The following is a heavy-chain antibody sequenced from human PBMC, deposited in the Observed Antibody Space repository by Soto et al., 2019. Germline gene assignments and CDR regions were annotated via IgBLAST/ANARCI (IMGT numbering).Heavy chain of an antibody. Sequence: SVKVSCKASGGTFSSYAISWVRQAPGQGLEWMGGIIPILGTANYAQKFQGRVTITADESTSTAYMELSSLRSEDTAVYYCARDSVAAAGTGTNWFDPWGQGTLVTVSS. CDR1: GGTFSSYA. V-gene: IGHV1-69*13. J-gene: IGHJ5*02. D-gene: IGHD6-13*01. CDR3: ARDSVAAAGTGTNWFDP. CDR2: IIPILGTA.